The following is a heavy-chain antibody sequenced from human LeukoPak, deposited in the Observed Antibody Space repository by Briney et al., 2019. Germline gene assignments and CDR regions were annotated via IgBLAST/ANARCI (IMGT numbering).Heavy chain of an antibody. CDR2: IYYSGST. V-gene: IGHV4-39*07. Sequence: SETLSLTCTVSGGSISSSSYYSGWIRQPPGKGLEWIGSIYYSGSTYYNPSLKSRVTISVDTSKNQFSLKLNSVTAADTAVYYCVVELLTGRYYWGQGTLVTVSS. CDR3: VVELLTGRYY. D-gene: IGHD1-7*01. J-gene: IGHJ4*02. CDR1: GGSISSSSYY.